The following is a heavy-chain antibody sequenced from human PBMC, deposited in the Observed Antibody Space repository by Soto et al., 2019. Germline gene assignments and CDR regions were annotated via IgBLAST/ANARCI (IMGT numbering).Heavy chain of an antibody. Sequence: SETLSLTCAVSGYSFSSGYYWGWIRQPPGKGLEWIGTIYHSGSTYYNPSLKSRVTISLDTSRNQFSLKLSSVTAADTAVYFCARAYCSTASCYTWAFDIWGQGTMVTVSS. CDR1: GYSFSSGYY. V-gene: IGHV4-38-2*01. J-gene: IGHJ3*02. CDR2: IYHSGST. CDR3: ARAYCSTASCYTWAFDI. D-gene: IGHD2-2*02.